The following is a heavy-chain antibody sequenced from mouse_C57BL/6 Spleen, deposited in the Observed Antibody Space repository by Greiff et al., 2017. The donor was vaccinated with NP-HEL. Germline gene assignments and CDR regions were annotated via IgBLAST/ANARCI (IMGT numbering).Heavy chain of an antibody. V-gene: IGHV5-9-1*02. J-gene: IGHJ4*01. CDR2: ISSGGDYI. D-gene: IGHD3-1*01. CDR1: GFTFSSYA. CDR3: TRVGSGTGAMDY. Sequence: EVKLVESGEGLVKPGGSLKLSCAASGFTFSSYAMSWVRQTPEKRLEWVAYISSGGDYIYYADTVKGRFTISRDNARNTLYLQMSRLKSEDTAMYYCTRVGSGTGAMDYWGQGTSVTVSS.